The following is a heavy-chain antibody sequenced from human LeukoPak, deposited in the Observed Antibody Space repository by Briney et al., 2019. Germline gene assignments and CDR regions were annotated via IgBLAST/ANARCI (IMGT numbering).Heavy chain of an antibody. CDR3: TLIEGWGSGSYYLDY. CDR2: VKSNAAGETT. D-gene: IGHD3-10*01. CDR1: GFSISNDW. J-gene: IGHJ4*02. Sequence: GGSLRLSCAASGFSISNDWMSWVRQAPGKGLEWISGVKSNAAGETTDYAATVKCTFTIASDEAKISLHLQINRLETKAKADYYCTLIEGWGSGSYYLDYWGQGPLVTVSS. V-gene: IGHV3-15*01.